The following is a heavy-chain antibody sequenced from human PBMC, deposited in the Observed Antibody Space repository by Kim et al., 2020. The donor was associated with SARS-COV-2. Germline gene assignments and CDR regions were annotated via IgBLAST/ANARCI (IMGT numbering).Heavy chain of an antibody. V-gene: IGHV1-69*01. CDR2: A. D-gene: IGHD3-16*01. CDR3: ARGGDYYGMDV. J-gene: IGHJ6*02. Sequence: ANYAQKFQGRVTITAGEYTSTAYMELSSLRSEYTAVYYCARGGDYYGMDVWGQGTTVTVSS.